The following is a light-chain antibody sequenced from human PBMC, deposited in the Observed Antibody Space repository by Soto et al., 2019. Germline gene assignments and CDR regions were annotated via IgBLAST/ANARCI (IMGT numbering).Light chain of an antibody. CDR1: SSDVGGYNY. V-gene: IGLV2-8*01. CDR3: SSYAGSNNFV. CDR2: EVS. J-gene: IGLJ1*01. Sequence: QSALTLAPSASGSPGQSVTITCTGTSSDVGGYNYVSWYQQHPGKAPKLMIYEVSKRPSGVPDRFSGSKSGNTASLTVSGLQVEDEADYYCSSYAGSNNFVFGTGTKLTVL.